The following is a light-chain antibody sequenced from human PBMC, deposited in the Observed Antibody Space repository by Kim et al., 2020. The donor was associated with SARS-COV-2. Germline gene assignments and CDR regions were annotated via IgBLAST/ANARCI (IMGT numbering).Light chain of an antibody. CDR3: EVWDSSSAHPV. V-gene: IGLV3-21*04. Sequence: APRKTASNTCGKHHIRSKIVLVSKKKPGQAPVLVIYYANHPPSGNPERFYGSNSGNTAILTISRVEDRDETIYYCEVWDSSSAHPVYGTGPKVTVL. J-gene: IGLJ1*01. CDR1: HIRSKI. CDR2: YAN.